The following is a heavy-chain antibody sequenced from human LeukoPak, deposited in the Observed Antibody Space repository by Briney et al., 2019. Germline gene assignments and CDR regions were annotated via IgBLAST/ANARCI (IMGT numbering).Heavy chain of an antibody. Sequence: PGGSLRLSCAASGFTFSDYYITWIRQAPGKGLEWVSYISSSVTTIHYADSVKGRFTISRDNAKNSLDLQMNSLRAEDTAVYCCARGWDDLAARGYYFDYWGQGTLVTVSS. CDR3: ARGWDDLAARGYYFDY. CDR1: GFTFSDYY. V-gene: IGHV3-11*04. J-gene: IGHJ4*02. CDR2: ISSSVTTI. D-gene: IGHD6-6*01.